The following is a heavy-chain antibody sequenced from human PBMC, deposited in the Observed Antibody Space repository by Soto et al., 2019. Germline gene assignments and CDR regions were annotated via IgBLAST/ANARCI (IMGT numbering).Heavy chain of an antibody. CDR2: IDLTGTMT. J-gene: IGHJ4*02. CDR1: GYTFTGYY. D-gene: IGHD2-21*01. CDR3: TKDRVPDGVYSFDY. V-gene: IGHV3-23*05. Sequence: SCKASGYTFTGYYMNWVRQAPGKGLEWVAFIDLTGTMTDYRESVKGRFTLSKDKSMKTVYLQMNNLRVEDAAIYYCTKDRVPDGVYSFDYWGQGALVTVSS.